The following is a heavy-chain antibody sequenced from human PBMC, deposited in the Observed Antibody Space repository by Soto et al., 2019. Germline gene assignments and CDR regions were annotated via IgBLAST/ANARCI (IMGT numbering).Heavy chain of an antibody. J-gene: IGHJ4*02. CDR2: IYNSGST. CDR3: ARGITMVRGVIHTPYFDY. V-gene: IGHV4-31*03. D-gene: IGHD3-10*01. Sequence: QVQLQESGPGLVKPSQTLSPTCTVSGGSINSGGYYWSWIRQHPGKGLEWIGYIYNSGSTYYNPSLKSRVTISVDTSKNQFSLKLSSVTAADTAVYCCARGITMVRGVIHTPYFDYWGQGTLVTVSS. CDR1: GGSINSGGYY.